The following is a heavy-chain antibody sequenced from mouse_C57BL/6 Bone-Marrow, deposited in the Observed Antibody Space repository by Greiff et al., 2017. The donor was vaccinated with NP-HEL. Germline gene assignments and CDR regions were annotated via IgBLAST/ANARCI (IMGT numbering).Heavy chain of an antibody. CDR3: ARGDYSNYLYYFDY. CDR1: GYTFTSYW. D-gene: IGHD2-5*01. CDR2: IHPNSGST. V-gene: IGHV1-64*01. Sequence: QVQLQQPGAELVKPGASVKLSCKASGYTFTSYWMHWVKQRPGQGLEWIGMIHPNSGSTNYNEKFKSKATLTVDKSSSTAYMQLSSLTSEDSAVYYCARGDYSNYLYYFDYWGQGTTLTVSS. J-gene: IGHJ2*01.